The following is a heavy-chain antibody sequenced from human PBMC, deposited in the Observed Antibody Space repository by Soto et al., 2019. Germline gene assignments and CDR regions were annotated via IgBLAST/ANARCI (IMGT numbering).Heavy chain of an antibody. CDR2: INTDGSST. CDR1: GFTFSSFW. CDR3: AKRGVDTFGLSY. J-gene: IGHJ4*02. D-gene: IGHD3-10*01. Sequence: EVQLVESGGGLVQPGGPLRLSCAVSGFTFSSFWMHCVRQAPGEGLVWVSRINTDGSSTSYADSVKGRFTISRDNAKNTLYLQMNSLRVEGTVMYYCAKRGVDTFGLSYWGQGTLVTVSS. V-gene: IGHV3-74*01.